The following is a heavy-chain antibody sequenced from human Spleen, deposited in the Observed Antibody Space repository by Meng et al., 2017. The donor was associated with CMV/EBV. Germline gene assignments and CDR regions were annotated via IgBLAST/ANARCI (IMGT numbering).Heavy chain of an antibody. V-gene: IGHV1-2*02. Sequence: WVRQAPGQGLEWMGWINPNSGGTTYSYKFPGRVTMTRDTSINTAYLDLSSLRSDDTAVYYCARALQLTSPNYYDTSGYYFDLDYFDYWGQGTLVTVSS. J-gene: IGHJ4*02. CDR3: ARALQLTSPNYYDTSGYYFDLDYFDY. CDR2: INPNSGGT. D-gene: IGHD3-22*01.